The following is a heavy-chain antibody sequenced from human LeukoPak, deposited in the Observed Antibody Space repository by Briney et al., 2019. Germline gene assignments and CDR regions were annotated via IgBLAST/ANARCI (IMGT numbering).Heavy chain of an antibody. J-gene: IGHJ4*02. CDR3: AKVPHSIFGVVTPYYFDY. V-gene: IGHV3-23*01. D-gene: IGHD3-3*01. CDR1: GFTFSSYA. CDR2: ISGSGGST. Sequence: GGSLRLSCAASGFTFSSYAMSWVRQAPGKGLEWVSAISGSGGSTYYADSVKGRFTISRDNSKNTLYLQMNSLRAEDTAVYYCAKVPHSIFGVVTPYYFDYWGQGTLVTVSS.